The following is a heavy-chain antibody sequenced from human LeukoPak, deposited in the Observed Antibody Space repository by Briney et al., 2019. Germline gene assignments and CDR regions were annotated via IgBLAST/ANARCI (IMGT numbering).Heavy chain of an antibody. V-gene: IGHV4-30-2*02. CDR1: GGSISSGVYS. CDR2: IYHSETT. CDR3: ARRGYSSGWSHNWFDP. D-gene: IGHD6-19*01. J-gene: IGHJ5*02. Sequence: SQTLSLTCAVSGGSISSGVYSWSWIRQPPGKGLEWIGYIYHSETTYYNPSLQSRVTISVNRSKNRFSLKLTSVTAADTAVYYCARRGYSSGWSHNWFDPWGQGTLVTVSS.